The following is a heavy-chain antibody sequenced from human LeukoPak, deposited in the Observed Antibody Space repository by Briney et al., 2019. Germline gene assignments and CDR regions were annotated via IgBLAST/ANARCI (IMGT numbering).Heavy chain of an antibody. Sequence: ASVKVSFKASGYTFTSYDMHWVRQAPGQGLEWMGIINPSGGSTSYAQIFQGRVTMTRDTSTSTVYMGLSSLRSEDTAVYYCARGGSSWYRGSFQHWGQGTLVTVSS. V-gene: IGHV1-46*01. CDR3: ARGGSSWYRGSFQH. CDR1: GYTFTSYD. D-gene: IGHD6-13*01. CDR2: INPSGGST. J-gene: IGHJ1*01.